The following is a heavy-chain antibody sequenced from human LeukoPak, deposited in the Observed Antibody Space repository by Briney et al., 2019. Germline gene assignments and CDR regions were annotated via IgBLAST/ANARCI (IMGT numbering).Heavy chain of an antibody. CDR1: GGIFSSYA. CDR2: IKPIFGTA. V-gene: IGHV1-69*05. J-gene: IGHJ1*01. D-gene: IGHD3-22*01. CDR3: ASAGGYYYDSSGYYYGGDFQH. Sequence: SVKASCKAAGGIFSSYAISWVRQAPGQGLEWMGGIKPIFGTANYASKFQGRVTITTDESTSTAYMELSSLSSEDTAVYYCASAGGYYYDSSGYYYGGDFQHWGQGTLVTVSS.